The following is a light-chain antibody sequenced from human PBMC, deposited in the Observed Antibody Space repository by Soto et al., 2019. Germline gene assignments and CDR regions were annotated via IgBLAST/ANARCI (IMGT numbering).Light chain of an antibody. V-gene: IGLV2-14*01. CDR2: DVS. Sequence: QSALTQPASVSGSPGKSITISCTGGSSDVSGLDYVSWSQQHPGKAPKLLIYDVSNRPLGISDRFFASKSGNTASLTISVLQPEDEADYYRSSYTCHKTWMFGGGTKLT. CDR1: SSDVSGLDY. J-gene: IGLJ3*02. CDR3: SSYTCHKTWM.